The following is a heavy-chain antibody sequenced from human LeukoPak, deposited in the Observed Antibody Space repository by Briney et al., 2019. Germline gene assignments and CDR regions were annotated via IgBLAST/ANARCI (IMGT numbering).Heavy chain of an antibody. V-gene: IGHV3-30*18. CDR1: GFTFSSYG. J-gene: IGHJ4*02. CDR2: ISYDGSNK. D-gene: IGHD5-18*01. CDR3: AKHGDTAMWLDY. Sequence: PGGSLRLSCAASGFTFSSYGMRWVRQAPGKGLEWVAVISYDGSNKYYADSVKGRFTISRDSSKNTLNLQMNSLRAEDTAVYYCAKHGDTAMWLDYWGQGTLVTVSS.